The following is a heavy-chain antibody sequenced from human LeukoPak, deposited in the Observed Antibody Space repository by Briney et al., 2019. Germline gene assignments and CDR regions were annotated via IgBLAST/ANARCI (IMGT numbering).Heavy chain of an antibody. CDR2: IYYSGST. Sequence: SETLSLTCTVSGGSISSSSYYWGWIRQPPGKGLEWIGSIYYSGSTYYNPSLKSRVTISVDTSKNQFSLKLSSVTAADTAVYYCARDQGIVGAGIDYWGQGTLVTVSS. J-gene: IGHJ4*02. CDR1: GGSISSSSYY. D-gene: IGHD1-26*01. V-gene: IGHV4-39*07. CDR3: ARDQGIVGAGIDY.